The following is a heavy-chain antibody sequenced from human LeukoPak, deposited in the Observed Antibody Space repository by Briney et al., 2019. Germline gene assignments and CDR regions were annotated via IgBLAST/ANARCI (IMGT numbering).Heavy chain of an antibody. CDR3: AKDTTAWWYHRAYMNV. V-gene: IGHV3-23*01. D-gene: IGHD2-15*01. CDR2: ISGSGDKT. J-gene: IGHJ6*03. Sequence: GSLLLSCAASGFSLSTYALSWVRQAPGGGLEWVAAISGSGDKTYHADSVKGRFTISKNNSENRLSLQMDSLRAEDTAVYFCAKDTTAWWYHRAYMNVWGKGTTVTVSS. CDR1: GFSLSTYA.